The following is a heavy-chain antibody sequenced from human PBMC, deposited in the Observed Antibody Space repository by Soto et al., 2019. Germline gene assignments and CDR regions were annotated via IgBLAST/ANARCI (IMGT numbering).Heavy chain of an antibody. D-gene: IGHD3-3*01. V-gene: IGHV1-3*01. J-gene: IGHJ4*02. CDR3: ARVTYYDFWSGYSAPFDY. CDR2: INAGNGNT. Sequence: ASVKVSCKASGYTFTSYAMHWVRQAPGQRLEWMGWINAGNGNTKYSQKFQGRVTITRDTSASTAYMELSSLRSEDTAVYYCARVTYYDFWSGYSAPFDYWGQGTLVTV. CDR1: GYTFTSYA.